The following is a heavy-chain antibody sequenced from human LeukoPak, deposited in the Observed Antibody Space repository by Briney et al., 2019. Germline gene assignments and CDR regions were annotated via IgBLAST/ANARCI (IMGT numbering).Heavy chain of an antibody. D-gene: IGHD3-22*01. CDR3: SRLSKRVIVEELL. J-gene: IGHJ4*02. CDR2: IDPSDSYT. V-gene: IGHV5-10-1*01. CDR1: GSSFTTYW. Sequence: GESLKISCQAAGSSFTTYWSNWVRQMPGKGLEWMGRIDPSDSYTNYSPSFQGHVTISADKSLTTAYLQWSSLEASDTAMYYCSRLSKRVIVEELLWGQGILVTVSS.